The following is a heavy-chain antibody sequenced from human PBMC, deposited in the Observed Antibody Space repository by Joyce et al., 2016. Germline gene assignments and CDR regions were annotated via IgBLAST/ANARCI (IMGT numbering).Heavy chain of an antibody. Sequence: EVQLLESGGGLVQPGGSLRLSCAASGFTFSSYAMSWVRQAPGKGLGWDSAISGSGDSTYYADAVKGRFTISRDNSKNTLYLQMNSLRAEDTAVYYCAKEAGGGSQRGDWFDPWGQGTLVTVSS. CDR1: GFTFSSYA. CDR2: ISGSGDST. J-gene: IGHJ5*02. D-gene: IGHD1-26*01. CDR3: AKEAGGGSQRGDWFDP. V-gene: IGHV3-23*01.